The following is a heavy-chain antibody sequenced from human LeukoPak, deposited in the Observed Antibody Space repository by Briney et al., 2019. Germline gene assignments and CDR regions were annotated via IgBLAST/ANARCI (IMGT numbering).Heavy chain of an antibody. CDR1: GGSISSSSYY. V-gene: IGHV4-39*07. Sequence: PSETLSLTCTVSGGSISSSSYYWGWIRQPPGKGLEWIGSLYYSGNTYYNPSLKSRITISVDTSKNQFSLKLSSVTTADTAVYYCARVHSSGWWVYWFDPWGQGTLVTVSS. D-gene: IGHD6-19*01. CDR3: ARVHSSGWWVYWFDP. CDR2: LYYSGNT. J-gene: IGHJ5*02.